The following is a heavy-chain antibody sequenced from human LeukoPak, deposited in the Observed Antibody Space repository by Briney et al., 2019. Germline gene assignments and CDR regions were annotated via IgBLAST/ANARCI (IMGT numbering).Heavy chain of an antibody. CDR1: GFTFSSYS. Sequence: GGSLRLSCAASGFTFSSYSMNWVRQAPGKGLEWVSSISSSGSSIHYADSVKGRFTISRDNAKNSLYLQMNSLRAEDTAVYYCARDAMVRGVADYWGQGTLVTVSS. CDR2: ISSSGSSI. V-gene: IGHV3-21*01. CDR3: ARDAMVRGVADY. D-gene: IGHD3-10*01. J-gene: IGHJ4*02.